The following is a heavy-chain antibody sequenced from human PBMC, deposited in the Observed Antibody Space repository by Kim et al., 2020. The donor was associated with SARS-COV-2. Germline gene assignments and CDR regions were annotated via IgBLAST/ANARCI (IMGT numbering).Heavy chain of an antibody. CDR1: GFTFSSCA. CDR2: ISYDGSNK. D-gene: IGHD3-10*01. Sequence: GGSLRLSCAASGFTFSSCAMHWVRQAPGKGLEWVAVISYDGSNKYYADSVKGRFTISRDNSKNTLYLQVNSLRTEDRALYDCARDPWSRLRVFTYSYYGMDVWGQGTTVTVSS. CDR3: ARDPWSRLRVFTYSYYGMDV. V-gene: IGHV3-30-3*01. J-gene: IGHJ6*02.